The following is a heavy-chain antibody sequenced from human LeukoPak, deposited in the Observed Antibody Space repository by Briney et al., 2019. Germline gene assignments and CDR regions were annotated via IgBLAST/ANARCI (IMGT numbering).Heavy chain of an antibody. CDR3: ARYSSSSRSPRWFDP. Sequence: SETLSLTCTVSGGSVSSGSYYWSWIRQPPGKGLEWIGYIYYSGSTYYNPSLQSRVTISVDTSKNQFSLKLSSVTAADTAVYYCARYSSSSRSPRWFDPWGQGILVTVSS. J-gene: IGHJ5*02. D-gene: IGHD6-6*01. CDR1: GGSVSSGSYY. V-gene: IGHV4-61*01. CDR2: IYYSGST.